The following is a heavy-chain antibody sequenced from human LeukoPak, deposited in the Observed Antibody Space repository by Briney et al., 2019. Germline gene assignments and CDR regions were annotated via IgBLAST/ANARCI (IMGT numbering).Heavy chain of an antibody. CDR1: GFTFSDYY. CDR3: ARDSGYCSSTSCHRGDAFDI. D-gene: IGHD2-2*02. V-gene: IGHV3-11*05. CDR2: ISSSSSYT. Sequence: PGGSLRLSCAAPGFTFSDYYMSWIRQAPGKGLEWVSYISSSSSYTNYADSVKGRFTISRDNAKNSLYLQMNSLRAEDTAVYYCARDSGYCSSTSCHRGDAFDIWGQGTMVTVSS. J-gene: IGHJ3*02.